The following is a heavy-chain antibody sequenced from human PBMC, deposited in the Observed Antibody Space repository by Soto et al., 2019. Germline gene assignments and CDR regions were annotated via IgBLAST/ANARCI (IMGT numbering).Heavy chain of an antibody. CDR2: IWYDGSHQ. V-gene: IGHV3-33*01. D-gene: IGHD2-15*01. J-gene: IGHJ4*02. CDR3: AREEGVVARAFDY. Sequence: QVQLVESGGGVVQPGRSLRLTCVASGFTFSNYGMHWVRQAPGKGLEWVAIIWYDGSHQYYADSVKGRFTVSIDNSNSTLYLQMNSLRAEDTAVYYCAREEGVVARAFDYWGQGTLVTVSS. CDR1: GFTFSNYG.